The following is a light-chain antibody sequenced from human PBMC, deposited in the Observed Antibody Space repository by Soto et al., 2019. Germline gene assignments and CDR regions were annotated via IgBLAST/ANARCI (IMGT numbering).Light chain of an antibody. V-gene: IGLV2-14*01. Sequence: QSALTQPASVSGSPGQSIAISCTGTSSDVGAYDYVSWYQQHPGKAPKLMIYDVKYRPSGVSNRFSGSKSGNTASLTISGFQAEDEADYYCSSYTSSSSVIFGGGTKLTVL. CDR1: SSDVGAYDY. CDR2: DVK. CDR3: SSYTSSSSVI. J-gene: IGLJ2*01.